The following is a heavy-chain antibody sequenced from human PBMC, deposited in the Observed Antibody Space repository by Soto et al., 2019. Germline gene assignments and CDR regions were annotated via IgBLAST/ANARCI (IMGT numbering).Heavy chain of an antibody. V-gene: IGHV4-34*01. J-gene: IGHJ5*02. CDR2: INHSGST. CDR3: ARATYDYGDYVRVYWFDP. D-gene: IGHD4-17*01. Sequence: QVQLQQWGAGLLKPSETLSLTCAVYGGSFSGYYWSWIRQPPGKGLEWIGEINHSGSTNYNPSLKSPVTLSVDTSKNQFSLKLSSVTAADTAVYYCARATYDYGDYVRVYWFDPWGQGTLVTVSS. CDR1: GGSFSGYY.